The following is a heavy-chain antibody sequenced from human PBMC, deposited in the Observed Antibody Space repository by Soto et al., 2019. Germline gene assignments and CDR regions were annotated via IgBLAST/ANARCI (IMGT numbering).Heavy chain of an antibody. V-gene: IGHV3-33*01. CDR2: IWYDGSNK. D-gene: IGHD3-9*01. CDR3: ARDSDTYYDILTGYYIGYYFDY. J-gene: IGHJ4*02. CDR1: GFTFSSYG. Sequence: QVQLVESGGGVVQPGRSLRLSCAASGFTFSSYGMHWVRQALGKGLEWVAVIWYDGSNKYYADSVKGRFTISRDNSKNTLYLQMNSLRAEDTAVYYCARDSDTYYDILTGYYIGYYFDYWGQGTLVTVSS.